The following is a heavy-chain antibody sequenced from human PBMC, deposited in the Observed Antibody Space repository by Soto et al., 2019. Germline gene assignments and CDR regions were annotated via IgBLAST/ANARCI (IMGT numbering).Heavy chain of an antibody. J-gene: IGHJ4*02. CDR3: ERTTYYYDSRGYYYKGPFDY. Sequence: GASVKVSCKASGGTFSSYAISWVRQAPGQGLEWMGGIIPIFGTANYAQKFQGRVTITADESTSTAYMELSSLRSEDTAVYYCERTTYYYDSRGYYYKGPFDYWGQGTXVTVSS. D-gene: IGHD3-22*01. CDR1: GGTFSSYA. CDR2: IIPIFGTA. V-gene: IGHV1-69*13.